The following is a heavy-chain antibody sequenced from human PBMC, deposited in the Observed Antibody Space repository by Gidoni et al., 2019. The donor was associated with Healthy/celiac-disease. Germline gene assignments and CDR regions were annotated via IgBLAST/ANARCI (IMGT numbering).Heavy chain of an antibody. CDR2: IGTAGDT. V-gene: IGHV3-13*01. Sequence: EVQLVESGGGLVQPGGCLRLSCAASGFTFSSYDMHWVRQATGKGLEWVSAIGTAGDTYYPGSVKGRFTISRENAKNSLYLQMNSLRAGDTAVYYCARGVWYGGSYYFDYWGQGTLVTVSS. CDR3: ARGVWYGGSYYFDY. CDR1: GFTFSSYD. J-gene: IGHJ4*02. D-gene: IGHD2-8*01.